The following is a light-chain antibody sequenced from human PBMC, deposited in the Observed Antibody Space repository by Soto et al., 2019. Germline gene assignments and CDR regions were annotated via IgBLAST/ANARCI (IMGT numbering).Light chain of an antibody. Sequence: QSVLTQPPSASGTPGQRVTISCSGSSSNIGSNTVNWYQQLPGTAPKHLIYSNNQRPSGVPDRFSGSKSGTSASLAISGLQSEDEADYYCEAWDDSLNGYWVFGGGTKLTVL. CDR1: SSNIGSNT. CDR2: SNN. V-gene: IGLV1-44*01. CDR3: EAWDDSLNGYWV. J-gene: IGLJ3*02.